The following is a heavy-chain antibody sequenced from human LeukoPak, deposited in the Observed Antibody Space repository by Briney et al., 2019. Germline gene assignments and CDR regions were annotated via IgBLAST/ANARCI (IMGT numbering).Heavy chain of an antibody. CDR3: ARDRSLSSFGELFL. V-gene: IGHV3-30*10. J-gene: IGHJ4*02. CDR2: ISYDGTNK. Sequence: GTSLRLSCAASGFTFRTYALHWVRQAPGKGLKWVAVISYDGTNKYYTDSVKGRFTISRDNSKNTLYLQVNTLRSEDTALYHCARDRSLSSFGELFLWGQGTLVTVSS. CDR1: GFTFRTYA. D-gene: IGHD3-10*01.